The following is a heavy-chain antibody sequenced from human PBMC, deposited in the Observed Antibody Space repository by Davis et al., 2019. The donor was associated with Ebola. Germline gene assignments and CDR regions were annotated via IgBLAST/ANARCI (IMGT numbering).Heavy chain of an antibody. J-gene: IGHJ4*02. D-gene: IGHD4-17*01. CDR2: INPSGGST. CDR1: GYTFTSYY. Sequence: ASVKVSCKASGYTFTSYYMHWVRQAPGQGLEWMGIINPSGGSTSYAQKFQGRVTMTRDTSTSTVYMELSSLRSEDTAVYYCASDDYGDLSFHYWGQGTLVTVSS. V-gene: IGHV1-46*01. CDR3: ASDDYGDLSFHY.